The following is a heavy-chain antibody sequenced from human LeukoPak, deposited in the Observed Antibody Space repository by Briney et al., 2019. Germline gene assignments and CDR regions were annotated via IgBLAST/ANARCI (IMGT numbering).Heavy chain of an antibody. CDR3: CTDYYDFWSGPH. J-gene: IGHJ4*02. CDR1: GFTVSSNY. CDR2: IYSQSEGGTT. Sequence: PGGSLRLSCAASGFTVSSNYMSWVRQAPGKGLEWVAQIYSQSEGGTTGYAAPVKGRFTISRDDAENTLFLQMNSLKSEDTALYYCCTDYYDFWSGPHWGQGTLVTVSS. D-gene: IGHD3-3*01. V-gene: IGHV3-15*01.